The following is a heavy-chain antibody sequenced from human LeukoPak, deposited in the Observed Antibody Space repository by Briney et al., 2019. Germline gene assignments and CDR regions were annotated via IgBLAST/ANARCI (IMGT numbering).Heavy chain of an antibody. CDR3: VRDNYGGILDV. V-gene: IGHV3-30*04. D-gene: IGHD2-21*01. Sequence: GGSLRLSCAASGFTFTRYTMLWVRQAPGKGLEWVAVVLYDGSNKYYADSVKGRFTLSRDNSKNTLSLQMNTLRADDTAVYYCVRDNYGGILDVWGQGTLVTVSS. CDR1: GFTFTRYT. CDR2: VLYDGSNK. J-gene: IGHJ4*02.